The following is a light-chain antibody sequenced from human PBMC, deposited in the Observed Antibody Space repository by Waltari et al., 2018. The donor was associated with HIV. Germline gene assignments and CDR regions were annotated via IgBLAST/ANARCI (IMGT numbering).Light chain of an antibody. Sequence: LTQPASVSGSPGQSITISCTGTSSDLGSYDLVSWYQQHPGKAPKVMIYEVSKRPSGVSNRFSGSKSGNTASLIISGLQAEDEADYYCCSYASGSTFVFGTGTKVTVL. J-gene: IGLJ1*01. CDR2: EVS. V-gene: IGLV2-23*02. CDR3: CSYASGSTFV. CDR1: SSDLGSYDL.